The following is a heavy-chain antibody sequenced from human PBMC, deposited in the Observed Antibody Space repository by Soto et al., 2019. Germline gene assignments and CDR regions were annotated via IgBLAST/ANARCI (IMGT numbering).Heavy chain of an antibody. V-gene: IGHV3-30*03. J-gene: IGHJ4*02. D-gene: IGHD3-16*01. Sequence: QVQLVESGGGVVQPGTSLRLSCVGSGFTFRSFVIHWVRQAPGKGLEWVALTSYDGSNAYYGDSVKGRFTISRDNSKNTVDLQMDSVRVADTALYYCARWGTTGGLDFWGQGTLVSVSS. CDR2: TSYDGSNA. CDR3: ARWGTTGGLDF. CDR1: GFTFRSFV.